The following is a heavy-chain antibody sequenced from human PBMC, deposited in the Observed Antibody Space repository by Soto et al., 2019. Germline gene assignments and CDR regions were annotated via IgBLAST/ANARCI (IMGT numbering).Heavy chain of an antibody. J-gene: IGHJ5*02. CDR2: INPDNGNT. CDR3: ARGIATGQLDP. D-gene: IGHD2-15*01. V-gene: IGHV1-3*01. CDR1: GYTFTRYT. Sequence: ASVKVSCKASGYTFTRYTMNWVRQAPGQRLEWMGWINPDNGNTKSSQKFQDRVIITRDTSASTAYMDLSSLRSEDTAVYYCARGIATGQLDPWGQGTQVTVSS.